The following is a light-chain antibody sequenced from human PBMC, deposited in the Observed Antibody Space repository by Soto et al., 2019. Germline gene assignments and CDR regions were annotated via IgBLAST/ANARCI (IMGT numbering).Light chain of an antibody. CDR2: SNN. CDR1: SSNIGSNT. CDR3: ASWDDSRNGRVV. V-gene: IGLV1-44*01. Sequence: QSVLTQPPSASGTPGQRVTISCSGSSSNIGSNTVNWFQQLPGAAPKLLIYSNNQRPSGVPDRFSGSNSGTSVSLAISGLQSEDEADYYCASWDDSRNGRVVFGGGTKLTVL. J-gene: IGLJ2*01.